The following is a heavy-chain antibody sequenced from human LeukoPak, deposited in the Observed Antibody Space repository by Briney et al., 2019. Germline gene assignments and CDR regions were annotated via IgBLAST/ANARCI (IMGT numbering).Heavy chain of an antibody. CDR1: GFTFSSYD. V-gene: IGHV3-13*01. CDR2: IGTAGDT. J-gene: IGHJ4*02. CDR3: ARDLCGGGGCNIYDY. D-gene: IGHD2-15*01. Sequence: GGSLRLSCAASGFTFSSYDMHWVRQATGKGLEWVSAIGTAGDTYYPGSVKGRFTISRDNAKNSLYLQMNSLRAEDTAVYYCARDLCGGGGCNIYDYGGRGPWVTVS.